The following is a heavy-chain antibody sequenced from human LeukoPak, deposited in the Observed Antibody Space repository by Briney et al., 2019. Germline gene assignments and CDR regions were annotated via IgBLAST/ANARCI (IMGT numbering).Heavy chain of an antibody. J-gene: IGHJ5*02. CDR1: GGSISSSSYY. Sequence: SETLSLTCTVSGGSISSSSYYWGWIRQPPGKGLEWIGEINHSGSTNYNPSLKSRVTISVDTSKNQFSLKLSSVTAADTAVYYCARGPLRTTGTNWFDPWGQGTLVTVSS. CDR3: ARGPLRTTGTNWFDP. V-gene: IGHV4-39*07. D-gene: IGHD4-11*01. CDR2: INHSGST.